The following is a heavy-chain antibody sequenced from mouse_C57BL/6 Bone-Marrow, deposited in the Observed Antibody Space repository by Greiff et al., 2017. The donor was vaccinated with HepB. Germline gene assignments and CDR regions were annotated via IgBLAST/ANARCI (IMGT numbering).Heavy chain of an antibody. J-gene: IGHJ2*01. CDR1: GFTFSDYY. Sequence: EVKLVEPGGGLVQPGGSLKLSCAASGFTFSDYYMYWVRQTPEKRLEWVAYISNGGGSTYYPDTVKGRFTISRDNAKNTLYLQMSRLKSEDTAMYYCARLGSTTGYYFDYWGQGTTLTVSS. V-gene: IGHV5-12*01. CDR3: ARLGSTTGYYFDY. D-gene: IGHD2-14*01. CDR2: ISNGGGST.